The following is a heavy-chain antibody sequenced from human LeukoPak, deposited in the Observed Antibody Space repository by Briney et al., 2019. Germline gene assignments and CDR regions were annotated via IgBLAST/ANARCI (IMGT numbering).Heavy chain of an antibody. Sequence: ASVKVSCKAFGYTFTRYYMHWVRQAPGQGPEWMGVISPSGGSTTYAQKFQGRVTLTRDMSTSTDYLELSSLRSEDTAVYYCARDNSVRDGAWWFNPWGQGTLVTVFS. V-gene: IGHV1-46*01. D-gene: IGHD5-24*01. J-gene: IGHJ5*02. CDR3: ARDNSVRDGAWWFNP. CDR2: ISPSGGST. CDR1: GYTFTRYY.